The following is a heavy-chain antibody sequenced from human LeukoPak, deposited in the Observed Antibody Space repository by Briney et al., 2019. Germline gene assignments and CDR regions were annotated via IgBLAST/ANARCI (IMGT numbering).Heavy chain of an antibody. CDR3: GRDALVGYFFHYYMDV. D-gene: IGHD2-15*01. Sequence: SETLSLTCTVSGGSISSHYWTWIRQSPVKGLEWIGDISNSGSTSYNPSLKSRVNISIDTSKNQFSLKLSSVTAADTAVYYCGRDALVGYFFHYYMDVWGKGTTVTVSS. J-gene: IGHJ6*03. CDR1: GGSISSHY. CDR2: ISNSGST. V-gene: IGHV4-59*11.